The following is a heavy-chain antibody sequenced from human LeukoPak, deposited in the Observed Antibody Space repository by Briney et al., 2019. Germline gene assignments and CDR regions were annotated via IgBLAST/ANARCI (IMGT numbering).Heavy chain of an antibody. CDR1: GFTFNRFG. J-gene: IGHJ4*02. Sequence: GGSLRLSCATSGFTFNRFGMHWVRQAPGKGLEWVAVIWYDGSNKDYADSVKGRFTISRDNSKNTLYLQMSGLRAEDTAVYYCARGTYYYDSSGYAIIDYWGQGTLVTVSS. D-gene: IGHD3-22*01. CDR3: ARGTYYYDSSGYAIIDY. V-gene: IGHV3-33*01. CDR2: IWYDGSNK.